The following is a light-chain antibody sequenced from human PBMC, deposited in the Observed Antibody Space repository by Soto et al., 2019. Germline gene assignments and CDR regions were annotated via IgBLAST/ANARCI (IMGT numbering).Light chain of an antibody. Sequence: DIQMTQSPSTLSASVGDRVTITCRASQSISSWLAWYQQKPGTAPKLLIYKAPTLQSGVPSRFSGSGSGTEFTLTISSLQPDDSATYYCQQYNDNWTFGQGTKVDIK. CDR1: QSISSW. J-gene: IGKJ1*01. CDR3: QQYNDNWT. CDR2: KAP. V-gene: IGKV1-5*03.